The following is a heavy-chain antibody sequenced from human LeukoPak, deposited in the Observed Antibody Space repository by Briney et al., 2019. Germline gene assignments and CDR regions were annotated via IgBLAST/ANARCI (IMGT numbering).Heavy chain of an antibody. D-gene: IGHD3-16*01. CDR3: ARARRRSNFGPMFGY. CDR1: GGSISSSSYY. V-gene: IGHV4-39*07. J-gene: IGHJ4*02. Sequence: SETLSLTCTVSGGSISSSSYYWGWIRQPPGKGLEWIGEIGHNGSTNYNPSLKNRVIMSIDTSKNQFSLNLTSMTAADTAMYYCARARRRSNFGPMFGYWGQGTQVIVSS. CDR2: IGHNGST.